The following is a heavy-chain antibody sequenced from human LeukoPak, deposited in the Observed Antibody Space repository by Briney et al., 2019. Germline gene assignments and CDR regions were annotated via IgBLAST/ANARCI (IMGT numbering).Heavy chain of an antibody. CDR2: ISGSGGST. Sequence: GGSLRLSCAASGFTFSSYGMSWVRQAPGKGLEWVSAISGSGGSTYYADSVKGRFTISRDNSKNTLYLQMNSLRAEDTAVYYCATDQYSSGWFDYWGQGTLVTVSS. CDR1: GFTFSSYG. V-gene: IGHV3-23*01. D-gene: IGHD6-19*01. J-gene: IGHJ4*02. CDR3: ATDQYSSGWFDY.